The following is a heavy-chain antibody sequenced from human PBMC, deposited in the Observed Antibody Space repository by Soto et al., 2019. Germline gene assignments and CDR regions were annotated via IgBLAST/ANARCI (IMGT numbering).Heavy chain of an antibody. D-gene: IGHD3-10*01. Sequence: QVLLVQSGAEVKKPGSSVKVSCKTSGDTFGSYAISWVRQAPGQGLEWMGGIIPFIRASNYAQKFQGRVTITADESTTTVHMDLSSLRFEATAVYYCARNLRYFGSGSFFRGMDVWGQGTTVTVSS. CDR1: GDTFGSYA. CDR2: IIPFIRAS. V-gene: IGHV1-69*01. J-gene: IGHJ6*02. CDR3: ARNLRYFGSGSFFRGMDV.